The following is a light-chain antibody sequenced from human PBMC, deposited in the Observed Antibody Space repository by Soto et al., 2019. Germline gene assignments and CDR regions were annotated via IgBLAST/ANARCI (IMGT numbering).Light chain of an antibody. CDR3: SSYTSSSNYF. J-gene: IGLJ1*01. CDR2: EVS. Sequence: QAALTQPASVSGSPGQSITISCTGASSDVGGYNFVSWYQQHPGKAPKLMIFEVSNRPSGVSNRFSGSKSGNTASLTISGLQAEDEADYYCSSYTSSSNYFFGTGTKVTV. V-gene: IGLV2-14*01. CDR1: SSDVGGYNF.